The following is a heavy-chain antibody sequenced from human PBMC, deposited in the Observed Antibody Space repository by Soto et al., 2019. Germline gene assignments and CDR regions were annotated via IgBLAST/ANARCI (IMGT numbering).Heavy chain of an antibody. V-gene: IGHV4-39*01. Sequence: SETLSLTCTVSGGSISSSSYYWGWIRQPPGKGLEWIGSIYYSGSTYHNPSLKSRVTISVDTSKNQFPLKPSSVTAADTAVYYCASVVVTSFTYYYYYGMYFWGQGTTVTVSS. CDR2: IYYSGST. D-gene: IGHD2-21*02. J-gene: IGHJ6*02. CDR3: ASVVVTSFTYYYYYGMYF. CDR1: GGSISSSSYY.